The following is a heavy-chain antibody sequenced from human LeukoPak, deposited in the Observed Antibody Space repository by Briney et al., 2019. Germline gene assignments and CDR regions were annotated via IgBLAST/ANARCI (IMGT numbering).Heavy chain of an antibody. V-gene: IGHV4-39*07. CDR1: GGSISSSSYY. D-gene: IGHD6-13*01. Sequence: SETLSLTCTVSGGSISSSSYYWGWIRQPPGKGLEWIGSIYYSGSTYYNPSLKSRVTISVDTSKNQFSLKLSSVTAADTAVYYCARAGVSSSWYIDYWGQGTLVTVSS. CDR3: ARAGVSSSWYIDY. CDR2: IYYSGST. J-gene: IGHJ4*02.